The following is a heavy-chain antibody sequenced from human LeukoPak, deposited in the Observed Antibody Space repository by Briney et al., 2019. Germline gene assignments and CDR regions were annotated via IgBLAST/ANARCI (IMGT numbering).Heavy chain of an antibody. CDR2: IGTAGDT. D-gene: IGHD6-13*01. V-gene: IGHV3-13*04. Sequence: GGSLRLSCAASGFTFSSYDMHWVRQATGKGLEWVSAIGTAGDTYYPGSVKGRFTISRENAKNSLYLQMNSLRAGDTAVYYCARGVQQGAFDIWGQGTMVTVSS. CDR1: GFTFSSYD. J-gene: IGHJ3*02. CDR3: ARGVQQGAFDI.